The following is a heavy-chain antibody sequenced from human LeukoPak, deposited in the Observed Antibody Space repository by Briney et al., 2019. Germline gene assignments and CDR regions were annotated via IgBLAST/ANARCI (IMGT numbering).Heavy chain of an antibody. J-gene: IGHJ4*02. CDR1: GGSFSGYY. Sequence: SETLSLTCAVYGGSFSGYYWSWVRQPPGKGLEWVGEINHSGSTNYNPSLKSRVTISVDTSKNQFSLKLSSVPAADTAVYYCARDGRGGYNPFDYWGQGTLVTVSS. CDR3: ARDGRGGYNPFDY. V-gene: IGHV4-34*01. D-gene: IGHD5-24*01. CDR2: INHSGST.